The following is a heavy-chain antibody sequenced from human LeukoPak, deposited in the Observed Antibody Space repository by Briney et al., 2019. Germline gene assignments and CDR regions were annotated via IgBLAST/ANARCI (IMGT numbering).Heavy chain of an antibody. J-gene: IGHJ4*02. CDR2: ISSSSSYI. CDR1: GFTFSSYS. D-gene: IGHD5-18*01. CDR3: ARGYSYGYRIDY. V-gene: IGHV3-21*01. Sequence: PGGSLRLSCAASGFTFSSYSMNWVRQAPGKGLEWVSSISSSSSYIHSADSVRGRFTISRDNAKNSLYLQMNSLRAEDTAVYYWARGYSYGYRIDYWGQGTLVTVSS.